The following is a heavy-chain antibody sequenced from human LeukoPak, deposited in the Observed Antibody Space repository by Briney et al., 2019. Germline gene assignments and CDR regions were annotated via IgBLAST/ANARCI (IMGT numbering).Heavy chain of an antibody. CDR1: GGSIRSYY. CDR2: IYYSGST. V-gene: IGHV4-59*01. J-gene: IGHJ5*02. D-gene: IGHD3-16*01. CDR3: ARAFGGTSMAGGWFDP. Sequence: SETLSLTCTVSGGSIRSYYWNWIRQPPGKGLEWIGYIYYSGSTNHNPSLKSRVTISVDTSKNQLSLKLNSVSAADTAVYYRARAFGGTSMAGGWFDPWGQGILVTVSS.